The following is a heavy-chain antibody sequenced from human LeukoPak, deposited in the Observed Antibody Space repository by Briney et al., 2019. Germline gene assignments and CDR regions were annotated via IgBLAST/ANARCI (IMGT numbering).Heavy chain of an antibody. V-gene: IGHV1-46*01. D-gene: IGHD2-15*01. CDR3: ATERSGGTWFDP. CDR1: GYTFTTYH. CDR2: IDTSDGNT. J-gene: IGHJ5*02. Sequence: ASVKVSCKASGYTFTTYHMHWVRQAPGQRLEWVGMIDTSDGNTNYAQKFLDRVTMTRDTSTSTVYMELSGLRSYDTAVYYCATERSGGTWFDPWGQGTLVTVSS.